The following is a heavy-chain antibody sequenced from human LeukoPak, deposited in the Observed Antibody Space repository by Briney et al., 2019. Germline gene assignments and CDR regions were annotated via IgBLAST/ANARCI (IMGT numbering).Heavy chain of an antibody. CDR2: IYYSGST. Sequence: SETLSLTCTVSGGSISSYYWSWIRQPPGKGLEWIGYIYYSGSTNYNPSLKSRVTITVDTSKNQFSLKLSSVTAADTAVYYCARESTQFDWFDPWGQGTLVTVSS. V-gene: IGHV4-59*01. CDR1: GGSISSYY. D-gene: IGHD3-16*01. J-gene: IGHJ5*02. CDR3: ARESTQFDWFDP.